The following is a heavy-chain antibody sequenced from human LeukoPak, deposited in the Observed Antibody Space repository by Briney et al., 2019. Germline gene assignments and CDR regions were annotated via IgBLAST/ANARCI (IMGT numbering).Heavy chain of an antibody. J-gene: IGHJ3*02. Sequence: SETLSPTCTVSGGSISSYYWSWIRQPPGKGLEWTGYIYYSGSTNYNPSLKSRVTISVDTSKNQFSLKLSSVTAADTAVYYCARPYCTNGVCYIDAFDIWGQGTMVTVSS. CDR1: GGSISSYY. D-gene: IGHD2-8*01. V-gene: IGHV4-59*08. CDR2: IYYSGST. CDR3: ARPYCTNGVCYIDAFDI.